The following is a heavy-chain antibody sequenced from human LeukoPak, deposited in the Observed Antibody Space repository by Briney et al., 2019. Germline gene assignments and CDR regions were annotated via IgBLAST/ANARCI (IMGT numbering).Heavy chain of an antibody. J-gene: IGHJ4*02. V-gene: IGHV3-23*01. CDR2: ISGSGGST. D-gene: IGHD2-8*02. CDR3: AREVFPGGLLNTAFDH. Sequence: GGSLRLSCAASGLTLSSYAMSWVRQAPGKGLEWVSGISGSGGSTYYADSVKGRFTISRDNSKNTLYLQMNGLRVEDTAVYYCAREVFPGGLLNTAFDHWGQGVLVTVSS. CDR1: GLTLSSYA.